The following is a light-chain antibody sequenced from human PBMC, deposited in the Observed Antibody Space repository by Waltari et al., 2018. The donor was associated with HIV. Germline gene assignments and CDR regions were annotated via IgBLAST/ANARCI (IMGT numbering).Light chain of an antibody. CDR1: QGISTY. CDR2: ATS. V-gene: IGKV1-39*01. J-gene: IGKJ5*01. Sequence: DIQMTQSPSSLSASVGDRVTIACRASQGISTYLNWYQHKPGRAPRLIIYATSSLESGVPSRFSGTGSGTDFSLTISNLQPEDFATYYCQQTYGTPDFGQGTRLDIK. CDR3: QQTYGTPD.